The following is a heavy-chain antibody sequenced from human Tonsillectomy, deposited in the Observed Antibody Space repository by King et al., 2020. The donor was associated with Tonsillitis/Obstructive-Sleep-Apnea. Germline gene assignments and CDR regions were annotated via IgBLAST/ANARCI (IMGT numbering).Heavy chain of an antibody. CDR3: ARDSRVSY. J-gene: IGHJ4*02. V-gene: IGHV3-7*03. D-gene: IGHD2-21*01. CDR2: IRQDGSDI. Sequence: MTWVRQPPGKAPEWVASIRQDGSDIYYVDSVKGRFTISRDNAKNSLFLQMNSLRVEYTAVYYCARDSRVSYWGQGTLVTVSS.